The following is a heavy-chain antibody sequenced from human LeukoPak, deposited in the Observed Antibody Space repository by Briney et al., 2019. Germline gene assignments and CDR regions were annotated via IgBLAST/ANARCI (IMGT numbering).Heavy chain of an antibody. Sequence: SVKVSCKASGGTFSSYAISWVRQAPGQGLEWMGRIIPILGIANYAQKFQSRVTMTRNTSISTAYMELSSLRSEDTAVYYCARVPYSTLSDIVVVPAASWFDPWGQGTLVTISS. D-gene: IGHD2-2*01. J-gene: IGHJ5*02. CDR2: IIPILGIA. V-gene: IGHV1-69*04. CDR3: ARVPYSTLSDIVVVPAASWFDP. CDR1: GGTFSSYA.